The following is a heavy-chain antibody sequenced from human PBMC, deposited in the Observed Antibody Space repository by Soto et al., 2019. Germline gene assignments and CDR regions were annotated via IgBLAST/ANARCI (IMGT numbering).Heavy chain of an antibody. Sequence: GESLKISCQGSGYSFGIHWIAWVRQMPGKGLEWMGIIYPGDSDTRYSPSFQGQVTISADKATGTAYLQWSSLRASDTAMYYCARQGYRYGYAYWGQGTLVTVSS. V-gene: IGHV5-51*01. J-gene: IGHJ4*02. CDR2: IYPGDSDT. CDR3: ARQGYRYGYAY. CDR1: GYSFGIHW. D-gene: IGHD5-18*01.